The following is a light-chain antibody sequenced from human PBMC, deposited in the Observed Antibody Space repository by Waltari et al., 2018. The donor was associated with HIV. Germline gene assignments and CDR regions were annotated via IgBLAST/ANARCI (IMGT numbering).Light chain of an antibody. CDR2: EDT. CDR1: SGTIASTH. V-gene: IGLV6-57*03. Sequence: NFMLTQPHSVSESPGKTVTISCARRSGTIASTHVQWYQQRPGSAPTPVIYEDTQRPSGVPDRFSGSIDSSSNSASLTIYELKTEDEADYYCQSYDSTNPCVFGTGTRVTVL. J-gene: IGLJ1*01. CDR3: QSYDSTNPCV.